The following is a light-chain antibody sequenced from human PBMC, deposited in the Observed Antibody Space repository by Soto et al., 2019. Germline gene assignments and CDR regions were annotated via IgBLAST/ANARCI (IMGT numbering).Light chain of an antibody. J-gene: IGKJ1*01. CDR1: QSVSSNY. CDR3: QQYGSSPRT. V-gene: IGKV3-20*01. Sequence: EICLAQSPGTLSXXXMXXASXXXTASQSVSSNYLAWYQQKPGQAPRLLIYGAFKRATGIPDRFSGSGSGTDFTLTISRMEPEDFAVYCCQQYGSSPRTFGQGTKVDIK. CDR2: GAF.